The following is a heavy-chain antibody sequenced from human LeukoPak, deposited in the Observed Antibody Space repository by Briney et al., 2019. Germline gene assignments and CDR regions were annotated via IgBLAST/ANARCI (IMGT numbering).Heavy chain of an antibody. Sequence: ASVHFSFQASRYTFTTYYMHLVGQATGQGLEWMGITKRSGGSTNYAQTLQGRVTMTRDKSTSTVYMEMSSLRSEDTAVYYCARAGPRGETAMVSTYWGQGTLVTVSS. D-gene: IGHD5-18*01. V-gene: IGHV1-46*04. CDR2: TKRSGGST. CDR1: RYTFTTYY. CDR3: ARAGPRGETAMVSTY. J-gene: IGHJ4*02.